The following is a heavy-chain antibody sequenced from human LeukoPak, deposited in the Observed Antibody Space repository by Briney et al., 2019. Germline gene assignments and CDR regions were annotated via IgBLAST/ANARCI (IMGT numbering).Heavy chain of an antibody. V-gene: IGHV1-69*05. J-gene: IGHJ3*02. CDR2: IIPIFGTA. D-gene: IGHD1-26*01. CDR3: ASGLVVGAYDAFDI. Sequence: ASVKVSCKASGGTFSSYAISWVRQAPGQGLEWMGGIIPIFGTANYAQKFQGRVTITTDESTSTAYMELSSLRSEDTAVYYCASGLVVGAYDAFDIWGQGTMVTVSS. CDR1: GGTFSSYA.